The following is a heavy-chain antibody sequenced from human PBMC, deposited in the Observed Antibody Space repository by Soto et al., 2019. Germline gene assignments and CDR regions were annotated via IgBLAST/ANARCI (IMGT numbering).Heavy chain of an antibody. V-gene: IGHV3-23*01. CDR2: VNNGGGGT. CDR1: GFTFSNYA. CDR3: AKERLGRGIDY. D-gene: IGHD3-10*01. J-gene: IGHJ4*02. Sequence: EVLLLDSGGGLVQPGGSLRLSCAASGFTFSNYAMTWVRQAPGQGPEWISTVNNGGGGTYYADSVKGRFTISRDNSKNTLYLQVSSLRAADTAVYYCAKERLGRGIDYWGQGILVTVSS.